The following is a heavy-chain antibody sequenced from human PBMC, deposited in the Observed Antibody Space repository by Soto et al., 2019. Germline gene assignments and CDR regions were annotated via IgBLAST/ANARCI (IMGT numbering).Heavy chain of an antibody. CDR1: GFTFSSYG. J-gene: IGHJ4*02. CDR3: AKDPIAAAGTESPDY. D-gene: IGHD6-13*01. V-gene: IGHV3-30*18. Sequence: GGSLRLSCAASGFTFSSYGMHWVRQAPGKGLEWVAVISYDGSNKYYADSVKGRFTISRDNSKNTLYLQMNSLRAEDTAVYYCAKDPIAAAGTESPDYWGQGTLVTVSS. CDR2: ISYDGSNK.